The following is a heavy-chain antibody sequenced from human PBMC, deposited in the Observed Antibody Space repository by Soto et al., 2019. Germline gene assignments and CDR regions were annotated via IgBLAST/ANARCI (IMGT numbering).Heavy chain of an antibody. Sequence: GRSLRLSCPSSGFTFSSYGMHWVRQAPGKGLEWVAVISYDGSNKYYADSVKGRFTISRDNSKNTLYLQMNSLRAEDTAVYYCAKVGTHAKKDFDIWGPGTMLTVSS. CDR2: ISYDGSNK. CDR3: AKVGTHAKKDFDI. J-gene: IGHJ3*02. V-gene: IGHV3-30*18. D-gene: IGHD7-27*01. CDR1: GFTFSSYG.